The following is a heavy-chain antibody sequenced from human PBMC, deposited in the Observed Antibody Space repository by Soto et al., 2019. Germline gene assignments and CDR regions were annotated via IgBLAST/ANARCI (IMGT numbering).Heavy chain of an antibody. CDR3: ARTRSAWSDFHYYSLDV. CDR2: ISYDSTKT. D-gene: IGHD1-26*01. CDR1: GFTFNSYG. Sequence: QVQLVESGGGVVQPGRSLRLSCAASGFTFNSYGMHWVRQGPGNGLEWVAFISYDSTKTYYADSVKGRFTISRDKSKSALYVQMNSLTGEDTAVYYCARTRSAWSDFHYYSLDVWGQGTTVTVSS. J-gene: IGHJ6*02. V-gene: IGHV3-30*03.